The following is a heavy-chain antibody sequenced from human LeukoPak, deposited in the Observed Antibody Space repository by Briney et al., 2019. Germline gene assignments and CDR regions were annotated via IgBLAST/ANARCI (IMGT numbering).Heavy chain of an antibody. V-gene: IGHV1-2*02. CDR2: INPNSGGT. CDR3: ARENSGYEDAFDI. Sequence: GASVKVSCKASGYTFTGYYMHWVRQAPGQGLEWMGWINPNSGGTNYAQKFQGRVTMTRDTSISTAYMELSRLRSDDTAVYYCARENSGYEDAFDIWGQGTMVTVSS. J-gene: IGHJ3*02. CDR1: GYTFTGYY. D-gene: IGHD5-12*01.